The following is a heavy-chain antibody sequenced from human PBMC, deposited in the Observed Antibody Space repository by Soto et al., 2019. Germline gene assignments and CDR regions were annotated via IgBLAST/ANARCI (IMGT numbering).Heavy chain of an antibody. Sequence: EVQLVESGGGLVQPGGSLTLSCAASGFTFSSDWIHWVRQAPGKGVEWVSRINPDGRVTNYADSVKGRFTISRDNAKSALYLPMTGLRPEDTAVYYCARVGQGAWYFDLWGRGTLVTVSS. J-gene: IGHJ2*01. CDR1: GFTFSSDW. D-gene: IGHD3-16*01. CDR2: INPDGRVT. CDR3: ARVGQGAWYFDL. V-gene: IGHV3-74*01.